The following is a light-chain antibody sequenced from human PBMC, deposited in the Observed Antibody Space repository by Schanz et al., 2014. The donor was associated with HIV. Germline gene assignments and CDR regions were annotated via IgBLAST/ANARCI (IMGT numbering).Light chain of an antibody. CDR1: QSISSW. CDR2: KAS. V-gene: IGKV1-5*03. J-gene: IGKJ2*01. Sequence: DIQMTQSPSTLSASVGDRVTITCRASQSISSWLAWYQQKPGKAPKLVIYKASSLESGVPSRFSGSGSGTEFTLTISSLQPDDFATYYCQRYNSYSHTFGQGTKLDIK. CDR3: QRYNSYSHT.